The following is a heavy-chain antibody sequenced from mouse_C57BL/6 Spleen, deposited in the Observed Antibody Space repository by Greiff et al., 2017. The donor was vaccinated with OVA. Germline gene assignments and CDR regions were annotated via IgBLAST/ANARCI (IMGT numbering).Heavy chain of an antibody. V-gene: IGHV5-4*01. Sequence: EVKLEESGGGLVKPGGSLKLSCAASGFTFSSYAMSWVRQTPEKRLEWVATISDGGSYTYYPDNVKGRFTISRDNAKNNLYLQMSHLKSEDTAMYYCAREGGQLRPFAYWGQGTLVTVSA. CDR2: ISDGGSYT. CDR3: AREGGQLRPFAY. D-gene: IGHD3-2*02. J-gene: IGHJ3*01. CDR1: GFTFSSYA.